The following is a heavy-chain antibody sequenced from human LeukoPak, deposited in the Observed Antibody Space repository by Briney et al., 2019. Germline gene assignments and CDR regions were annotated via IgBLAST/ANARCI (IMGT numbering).Heavy chain of an antibody. CDR1: GGSISSYY. V-gene: IGHV4-4*07. D-gene: IGHD3-10*01. J-gene: IGHJ4*02. CDR3: ARRKGLLWFGELGSVDY. CDR2: IYTSGST. Sequence: KPSETLSLTCTVSGGSISSYYWSWIRQPAGKGLEWLGRIYTSGSTNYNPSLKSRVTMSVDTSKNQFSLKLSSVTAADTAVYYCARRKGLLWFGELGSVDYWGQGTLVTVSS.